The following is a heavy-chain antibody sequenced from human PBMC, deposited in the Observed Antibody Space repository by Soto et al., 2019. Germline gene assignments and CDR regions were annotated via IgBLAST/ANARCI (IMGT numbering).Heavy chain of an antibody. CDR1: GFNLSNFW. CDR3: ARDSFSRGCSLD. D-gene: IGHD5-18*01. CDR2: IKPDGSQK. V-gene: IGHV3-7*04. J-gene: IGHJ4*02. Sequence: EVQLVESGGGLVQPGGSLRLSCAASGFNLSNFWMTWVRQAPGKGLEWVANIKPDGSQKYYVDSVKGRFTISRDYANNSLYLQMNSLGAEDTAVYYCARDSFSRGCSLDWGQGTLVTVSS.